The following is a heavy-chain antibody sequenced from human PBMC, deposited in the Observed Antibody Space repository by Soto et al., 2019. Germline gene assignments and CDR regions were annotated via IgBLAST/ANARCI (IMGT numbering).Heavy chain of an antibody. CDR3: ARHGAIVVVPAAMQPPHYYYYGMDV. CDR1: GYSFTSYW. J-gene: IGHJ6*02. V-gene: IGHV5-51*01. Sequence: GESLKISCKGSGYSFTSYWIGWVRQMPGKGLEWMGIIYPGDSDTRYSPSFQGQVTISADKSISTAYLQWSSLKASDTAMYYCARHGAIVVVPAAMQPPHYYYYGMDVWGQGTTVTVSS. CDR2: IYPGDSDT. D-gene: IGHD2-2*01.